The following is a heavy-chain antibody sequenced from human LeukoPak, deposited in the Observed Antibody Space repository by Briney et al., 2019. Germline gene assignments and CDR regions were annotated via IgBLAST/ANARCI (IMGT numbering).Heavy chain of an antibody. CDR3: ATVSDATTSYGY. D-gene: IGHD3-9*01. V-gene: IGHV1-24*01. Sequence: GASVKVSCKVSGYTLTELSMHWVRQAPGKGLEWMGGFDPEDGETIYAQKFQGRVTMTEDTSTDTAYMELCSLRSEDTAVYYCATVSDATTSYGYWGQGTLVTVSS. J-gene: IGHJ4*02. CDR1: GYTLTELS. CDR2: FDPEDGET.